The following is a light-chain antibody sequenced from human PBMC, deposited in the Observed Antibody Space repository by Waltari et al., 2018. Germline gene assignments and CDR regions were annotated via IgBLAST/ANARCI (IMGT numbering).Light chain of an antibody. CDR1: QGVGKY. Sequence: ELVFTHSPVTLSLSPGERATLSCRASQGVGKYLAWYQHRPGQAPRLLLYRTSIRATGIPDRFSGSGYGTDFSLTISRLEPEDFAVYFCQKYDFLPATFGQGTTVEIK. CDR3: QKYDFLPAT. J-gene: IGKJ1*01. V-gene: IGKV3-20*01. CDR2: RTS.